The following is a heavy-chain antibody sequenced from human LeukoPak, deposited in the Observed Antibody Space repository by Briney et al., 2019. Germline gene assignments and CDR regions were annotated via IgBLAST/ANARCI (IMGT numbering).Heavy chain of an antibody. CDR3: ARDHPRGSGSY. Sequence: GGSLRLSCAASGFTVSSNYMSWVRQAPGKGLEWVSVIYSGGSTYYADSVKGRFTISRDSPKNTLYLQMNSLRAEDTAVYHCARDHPRGSGSYWGQGTLVTVSS. CDR1: GFTVSSNY. V-gene: IGHV3-53*01. CDR2: IYSGGST. J-gene: IGHJ4*02. D-gene: IGHD3-22*01.